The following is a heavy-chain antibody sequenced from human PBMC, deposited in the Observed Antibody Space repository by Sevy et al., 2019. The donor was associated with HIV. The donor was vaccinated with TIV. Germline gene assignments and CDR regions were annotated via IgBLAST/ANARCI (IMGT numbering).Heavy chain of an antibody. CDR3: ATTKYYCGNSCYPFDY. CDR1: GYTLTQLS. Sequence: ASVKVSCKVSGYTLTQLSMHWVRQAPGKGLEWMGTFDPEDDKTIYAQKFQVRVTMTEDKSTDTAYMELSSLRSEDTAMFYCATTKYYCGNSCYPFDYWGQGTLVAVSS. V-gene: IGHV1-24*01. D-gene: IGHD3-22*01. CDR2: FDPEDDKT. J-gene: IGHJ4*02.